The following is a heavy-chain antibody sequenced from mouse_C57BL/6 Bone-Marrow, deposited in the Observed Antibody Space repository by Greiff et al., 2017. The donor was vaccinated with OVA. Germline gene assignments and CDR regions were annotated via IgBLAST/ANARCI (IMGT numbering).Heavy chain of an antibody. CDR1: GYTFTDYE. V-gene: IGHV1-15*01. J-gene: IGHJ3*01. Sequence: QVQLQQSGAELVRPGASVTLSCKASGYTFTDYEMHWVKQTPVHGLEWIGAIDPETGGTAYNQKFKGKAILTADKSSSTAYMELRSLTSEDPAVYYCTRSDYYGSPWFAYWGQGTLVTVSA. CDR2: IDPETGGT. D-gene: IGHD1-1*01. CDR3: TRSDYYGSPWFAY.